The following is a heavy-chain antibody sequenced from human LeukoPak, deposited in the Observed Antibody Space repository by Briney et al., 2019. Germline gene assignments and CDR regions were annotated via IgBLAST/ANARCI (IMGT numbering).Heavy chain of an antibody. CDR1: GFTFSSYW. Sequence: AGGSLRLSCAASGFTFSSYWMSWVRQAPGKGLEWLANIKQDGSEKYYVDSVKGRFIISRDNAKNSLYLQMNSLRAEDTAVYYCARDNMVRGVIIDYYYYGMDVWGQGTAVTVSS. D-gene: IGHD3-10*01. J-gene: IGHJ6*02. V-gene: IGHV3-7*01. CDR2: IKQDGSEK. CDR3: ARDNMVRGVIIDYYYYGMDV.